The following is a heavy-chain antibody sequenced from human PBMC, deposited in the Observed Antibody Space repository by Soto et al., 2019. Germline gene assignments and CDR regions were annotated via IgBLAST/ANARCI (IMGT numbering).Heavy chain of an antibody. V-gene: IGHV3-21*01. CDR1: GFTFSSYS. D-gene: IGHD3-10*01. CDR2: ISSSSSYI. CDR3: ARATTGGSGVPYYYGMDV. Sequence: SLRLSCAASGFTFSSYSMNWVRQAPGKGLEWVSSISSSSSYIYYADSVKGRFTISRDNAKNSLYLQMNSLRAEDTAVYYCARATTGGSGVPYYYGMDVWGQGTTVTVSS. J-gene: IGHJ6*02.